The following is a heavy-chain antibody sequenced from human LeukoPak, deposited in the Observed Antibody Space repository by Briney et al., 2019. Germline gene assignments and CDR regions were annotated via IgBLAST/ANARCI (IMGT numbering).Heavy chain of an antibody. CDR1: GGSISSSTHY. J-gene: IGHJ4*02. Sequence: SETLSLTCTVSGGSISSSTHYWGWIRQPPGRGLEWIASIYYSGSTHYNPSLKSRVTMSVDTSKNQFSLKLSSVTAADTAVYYCARPSGTVAGNYFDYWGQGTLVTVSS. D-gene: IGHD6-19*01. CDR3: ARPSGTVAGNYFDY. V-gene: IGHV4-39*01. CDR2: IYYSGST.